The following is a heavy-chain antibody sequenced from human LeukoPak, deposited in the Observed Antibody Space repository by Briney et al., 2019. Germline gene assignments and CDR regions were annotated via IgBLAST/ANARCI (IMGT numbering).Heavy chain of an antibody. V-gene: IGHV1-2*02. Sequence: ASVKVSFKASGYTFTGYYMHWVRQAPGQGLEWMGWINPNSGGTNYAQKFQGRVTMTRDTSISTAYMELSRLRSDDTAVYYCARDPGDVAWFDPWGQGTLVTVSS. CDR1: GYTFTGYY. CDR3: ARDPGDVAWFDP. J-gene: IGHJ5*02. D-gene: IGHD7-27*01. CDR2: INPNSGGT.